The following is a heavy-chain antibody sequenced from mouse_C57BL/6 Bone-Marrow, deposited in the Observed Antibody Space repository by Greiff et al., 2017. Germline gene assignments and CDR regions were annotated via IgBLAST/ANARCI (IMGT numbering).Heavy chain of an antibody. CDR1: GYTFTSYG. J-gene: IGHJ4*01. Sequence: QVQLQQSGAELARPGASVKLSCKASGYTFTSYGISWVKQRTGQGLEWIGDIYPRSGNTYYNEKFKGKATLTADKSSSTAYMELRSLTSEDSAVYFCARTAYYYYAMDYWGQGTSVTVSS. D-gene: IGHD6-1*01. V-gene: IGHV1-81*01. CDR2: IYPRSGNT. CDR3: ARTAYYYYAMDY.